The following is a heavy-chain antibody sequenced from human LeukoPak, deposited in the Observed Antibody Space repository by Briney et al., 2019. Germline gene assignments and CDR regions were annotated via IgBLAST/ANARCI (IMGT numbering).Heavy chain of an antibody. J-gene: IGHJ4*02. Sequence: PGGSLRLSCAASGFTFSSYAMSWVRQAPGKGLEWVSAISGGGSNTYFTDSVKGRFTISRDNSKNTLYLQMNSLGADDTAVYYCAKSYSSGWPYYFDYWGQGTLVTVSS. V-gene: IGHV3-23*01. D-gene: IGHD6-19*01. CDR2: ISGGGSNT. CDR3: AKSYSSGWPYYFDY. CDR1: GFTFSSYA.